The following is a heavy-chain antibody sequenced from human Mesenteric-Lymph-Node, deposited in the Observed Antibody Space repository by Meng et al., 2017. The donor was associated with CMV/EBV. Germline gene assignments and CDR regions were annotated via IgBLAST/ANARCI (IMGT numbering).Heavy chain of an antibody. Sequence: SETLSLTCAVYGASFSGFYWTWIRQPPGKGLEWIGEIDDSGSTKYNPSLKSRVTISVDTSKSQFSLDLNSMTAADTAVYYCARGRIFGGTYADYWGPGTQVTVSS. D-gene: IGHD1-26*01. CDR2: IDDSGST. CDR3: ARGRIFGGTYADY. CDR1: GASFSGFY. V-gene: IGHV4-34*01. J-gene: IGHJ4*02.